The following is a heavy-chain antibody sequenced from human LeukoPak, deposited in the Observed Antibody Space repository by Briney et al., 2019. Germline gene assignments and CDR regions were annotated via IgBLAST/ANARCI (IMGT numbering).Heavy chain of an antibody. CDR2: IIPILGVA. V-gene: IGHV1-69*04. D-gene: IGHD3-22*01. J-gene: IGHJ4*02. CDR3: ARDYYYDSSAYSPFDY. Sequence: SVKVSCKASGGSFSSYAISWVREAPGQGLEWMGRIIPILGVANYAQKFESRVTITADKSTSTAFMELSSLRSEDTAVYYCARDYYYDSSAYSPFDYWGQGTLVTVSS. CDR1: GGSFSSYA.